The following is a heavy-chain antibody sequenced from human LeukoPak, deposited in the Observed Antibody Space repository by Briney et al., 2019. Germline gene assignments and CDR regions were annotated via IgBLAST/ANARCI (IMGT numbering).Heavy chain of an antibody. Sequence: PGGSLRLSCAASGFTFSSYAMSWVRQAPGKGLEWVSAISGSGGSTYYADSVKGRFTISRDNSKNTLYLQMNSLRAEDTAVYYCAKDRDIVVVVAATHLNWFDPWGQGTVVTVSS. CDR1: GFTFSSYA. J-gene: IGHJ5*02. CDR2: ISGSGGST. V-gene: IGHV3-23*01. CDR3: AKDRDIVVVVAATHLNWFDP. D-gene: IGHD2-15*01.